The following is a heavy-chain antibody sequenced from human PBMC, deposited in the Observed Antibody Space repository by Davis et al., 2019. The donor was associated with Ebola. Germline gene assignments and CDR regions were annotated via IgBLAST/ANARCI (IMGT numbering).Heavy chain of an antibody. V-gene: IGHV3-20*04. CDR2: INWNGGST. Sequence: GGSLRLSCAASGFIFDDYAMSWVRQAPGKGLEWVSGINWNGGSTGYADSVKSRFTISRDNSKNTLYLQTNSLRVEDTAIYYCARDLSDCDSGCVIISISFDSWGQGTLVTVSS. CDR1: GFIFDDYA. J-gene: IGHJ4*02. D-gene: IGHD5-12*01. CDR3: ARDLSDCDSGCVIISISFDS.